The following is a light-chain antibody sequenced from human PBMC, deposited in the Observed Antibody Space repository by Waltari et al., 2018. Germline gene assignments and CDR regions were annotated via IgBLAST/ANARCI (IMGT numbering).Light chain of an antibody. V-gene: IGKV1-39*01. Sequence: DIQMTQSPSSMSASVGGRVTITCRASQSITSSLNWYQQKPGKAPKLLIHTVSSLQSGVPSRFSGSGSGTDFTLTIISLQPEDFATYSYQQSYYAPWTFGQGTKVEIK. CDR1: QSITSS. CDR2: TVS. CDR3: QQSYYAPWT. J-gene: IGKJ1*01.